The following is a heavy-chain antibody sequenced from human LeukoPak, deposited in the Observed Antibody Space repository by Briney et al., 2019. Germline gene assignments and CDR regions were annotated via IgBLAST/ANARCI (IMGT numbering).Heavy chain of an antibody. J-gene: IGHJ4*02. CDR1: GYLFTNYW. CDR2: IYPGDYDT. D-gene: IGHD1-26*01. V-gene: IGHV5-51*01. CDR3: ARRSGNFQADYNFDY. Sequence: GESLKISFKGSGYLFTNYWIAWVRPMPGKGLEWMGIIYPGDYDTRYSPSFQGQVTISADKSISTAYLQWSSLKASDTAMYYCARRSGNFQADYNFDYWGQGALVTVSS.